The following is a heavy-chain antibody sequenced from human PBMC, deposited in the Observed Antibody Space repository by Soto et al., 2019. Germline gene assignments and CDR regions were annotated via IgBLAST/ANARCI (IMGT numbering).Heavy chain of an antibody. CDR3: ARSRDDIRSSATPPTDY. CDR2: INPSGGGT. CDR1: GYTFTSYF. D-gene: IGHD2-15*01. J-gene: IGHJ4*02. Sequence: QVQLVQSGAEVKKPGASLKISCKASGYTFTSYFMHWVRQAPGQGLEWMGIINPSGGGTNYARKLQGSVTMTRDTSTSTVYMELSGLLSEDTAVYYCARSRDDIRSSATPPTDYWGQGTLVTVSA. V-gene: IGHV1-46*04.